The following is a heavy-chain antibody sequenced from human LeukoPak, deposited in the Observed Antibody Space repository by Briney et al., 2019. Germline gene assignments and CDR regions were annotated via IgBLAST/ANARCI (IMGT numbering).Heavy chain of an antibody. CDR2: ISSSSDYI. D-gene: IGHD5-24*01. J-gene: IGHJ1*01. CDR1: GFTFSSYT. CDR3: ARVGETGTVTMELDL. Sequence: GGSLRLSCAASGFTFSSYTMNWVRQAPGKGLEWVSSISSSSDYIHYADSVKGRFTISRDNAQNSLYLQINSLRVEDTAVYYCARVGETGTVTMELDLWGQGALVTVSS. V-gene: IGHV3-21*01.